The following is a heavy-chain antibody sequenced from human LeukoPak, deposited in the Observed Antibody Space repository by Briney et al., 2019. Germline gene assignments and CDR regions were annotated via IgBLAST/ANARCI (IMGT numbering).Heavy chain of an antibody. Sequence: GGSLRLSCAPSGFTFSSYAMHWVRQAPGKGLEWVAVISYDGSNKYYADSVKGRFTISRDNSKNTLYLQMNSLRAEDTAVYYCARAPRIAVAGTDFDYWAREPWSPSPQ. V-gene: IGHV3-30*04. J-gene: IGHJ4*02. CDR3: ARAPRIAVAGTDFDY. CDR2: ISYDGSNK. CDR1: GFTFSSYA. D-gene: IGHD6-19*01.